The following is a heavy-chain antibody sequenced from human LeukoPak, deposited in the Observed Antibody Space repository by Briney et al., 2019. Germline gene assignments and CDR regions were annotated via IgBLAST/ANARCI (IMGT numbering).Heavy chain of an antibody. V-gene: IGHV4-39*01. J-gene: IGHJ6*02. CDR1: GGSISSSSDY. Sequence: PSETLSLTCSVSGGSISSSSDYWGWVRQPPGKGLEWIGSIYHSETTYYNPSLKSRVIISVDTSKNQFSLKLNSVTAADTAVYYCARLGPRAAALYYYGMDVWGQGTTVTVSS. CDR2: IYHSETT. CDR3: ARLGPRAAALYYYGMDV. D-gene: IGHD2-2*01.